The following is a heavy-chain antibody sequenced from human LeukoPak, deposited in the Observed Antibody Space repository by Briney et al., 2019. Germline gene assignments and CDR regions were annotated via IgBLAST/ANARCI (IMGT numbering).Heavy chain of an antibody. CDR2: IYTSGST. J-gene: IGHJ4*02. CDR1: GGSISSYY. D-gene: IGHD3-22*01. Sequence: SETLSFTCTVSGGSISSYYWSWLRQPAGKGLEWIGRIYTSGSTNYNPSLKSRVTMSVDSSKNQFSLKLSSVTAADTAVYYCARESYYYDSSGSPPYFDYWGQGTLVTVSS. V-gene: IGHV4-4*07. CDR3: ARESYYYDSSGSPPYFDY.